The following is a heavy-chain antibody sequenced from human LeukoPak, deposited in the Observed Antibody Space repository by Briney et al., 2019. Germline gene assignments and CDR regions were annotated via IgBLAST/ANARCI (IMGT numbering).Heavy chain of an antibody. J-gene: IGHJ4*02. V-gene: IGHV3-23*01. CDR1: GFTFSSYA. D-gene: IGHD4-4*01. CDR3: AKDSTTVTTWSYYFDY. CDR2: ISGSGGST. Sequence: PGGSLRLSCAASGFTFSSYAMSWVRQAPGKGLEWVSAISGSGGSTYYADSVKGRSTISRDNSKNTLYLQMNSLRAEDTAVYYCAKDSTTVTTWSYYFDYWGQGTLVTVSS.